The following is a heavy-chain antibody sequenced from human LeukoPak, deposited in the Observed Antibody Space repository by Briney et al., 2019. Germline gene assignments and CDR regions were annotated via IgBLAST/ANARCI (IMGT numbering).Heavy chain of an antibody. CDR3: AVKRVGATTSFDY. V-gene: IGHV4-4*09. CDR1: GASISSYS. Sequence: SETLSLTCTVSGASISSYSWNWIRQPPGKGLEWIGHIDTSGYIDSNPSLKSRLTISIDTSKNQFSVKLTSVTAADTAVYFCAVKRVGATTSFDYWGQGTLATVSS. D-gene: IGHD1-26*01. J-gene: IGHJ4*02. CDR2: IDTSGYI.